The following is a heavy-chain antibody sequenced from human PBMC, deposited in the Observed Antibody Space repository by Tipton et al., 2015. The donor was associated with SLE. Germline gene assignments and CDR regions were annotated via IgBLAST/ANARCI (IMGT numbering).Heavy chain of an antibody. J-gene: IGHJ4*02. V-gene: IGHV4-34*01. CDR2: INHSGST. Sequence: TLSLTCAVSGASFSGYYWSWIRQPPGKGLEWIGEINHSGSTNYNPSLKSRVTISVDTSKNQFSLKLNSVTAADTAVYYCARGTIAARRLDYWGQGTLVTVSS. CDR3: ARGTIAARRLDY. D-gene: IGHD6-6*01. CDR1: GASFSGYY.